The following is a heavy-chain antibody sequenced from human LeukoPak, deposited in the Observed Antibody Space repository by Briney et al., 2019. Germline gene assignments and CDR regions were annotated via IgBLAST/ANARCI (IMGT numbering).Heavy chain of an antibody. Sequence: PSETLSLTCAVYGGSFNGYYWSWIRQPPGKGLEWIGEINHSGSTNYNPSLKSRVTISVDTSKNQFSLKLSSVTAADTAVYYCARGVVALDYWGQGTLVTVSS. V-gene: IGHV4-34*01. CDR2: INHSGST. CDR3: ARGVVALDY. J-gene: IGHJ4*02. D-gene: IGHD2-15*01. CDR1: GGSFNGYY.